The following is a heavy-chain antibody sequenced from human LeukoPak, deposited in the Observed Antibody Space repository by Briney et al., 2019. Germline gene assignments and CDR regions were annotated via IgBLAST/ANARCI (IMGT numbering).Heavy chain of an antibody. V-gene: IGHV4-59*01. CDR3: ATSSYPSGITGTTPNDY. Sequence: SETLSLTCTVSGGSISSYYWSWIRQPPGKGLEWIGYIYYSGSTNYNPSLKSRVTISVDTSKNQFSLKLSSVTAADTAVYYCATSSYPSGITGTTPNDYWGQGTLVTVSS. CDR2: IYYSGST. CDR1: GGSISSYY. J-gene: IGHJ4*02. D-gene: IGHD1-7*01.